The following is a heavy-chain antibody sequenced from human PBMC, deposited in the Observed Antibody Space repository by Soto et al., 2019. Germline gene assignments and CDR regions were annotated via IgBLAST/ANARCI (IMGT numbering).Heavy chain of an antibody. V-gene: IGHV1-69*13. Sequence: GASVKVSCKASGGTFSSSALSWVRQAPGQGLEWMGTIITFFGTPNYAQQFQGRVTITADESTSTAYMELSRLRSEDTAVFYCARIAAEGPFDHWGQGTLVTVSS. CDR1: GGTFSSSA. CDR3: ARIAAEGPFDH. J-gene: IGHJ4*02. D-gene: IGHD6-13*01. CDR2: IITFFGTP.